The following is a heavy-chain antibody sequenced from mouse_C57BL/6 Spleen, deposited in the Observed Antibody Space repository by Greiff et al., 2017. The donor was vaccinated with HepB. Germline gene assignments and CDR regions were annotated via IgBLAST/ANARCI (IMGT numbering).Heavy chain of an antibody. D-gene: IGHD4-1*01. J-gene: IGHJ2*01. V-gene: IGHV1-15*01. Sequence: VQLQQSGAELVRPGASVTLSCKASGYTFNDYEMHWVKQTPVHGLEWIGAIDPETGGTAYNQKFKGKARLTADKSSGTAYMELRSLTSEDSAFYYCTRWLGRGYWGQGTTLTVSS. CDR3: TRWLGRGY. CDR2: IDPETGGT. CDR1: GYTFNDYE.